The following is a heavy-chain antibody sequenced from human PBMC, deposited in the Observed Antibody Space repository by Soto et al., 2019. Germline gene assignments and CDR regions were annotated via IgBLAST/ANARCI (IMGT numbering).Heavy chain of an antibody. CDR3: AKDRHYPRDYFHY. V-gene: IGHV3-23*01. Sequence: EVQLLESGGGLVQPGGSLRLSCAASGLTFSSSAISWVRQAPGKGLEWVSAVSANGQGIYYADSVRGRFTISRYNSKNKVFLHRDSLSSEYTAVYYCAKDRHYPRDYFHYWGQGTLVTVSS. D-gene: IGHD3-10*01. CDR1: GLTFSSSA. CDR2: VSANGQGI. J-gene: IGHJ4*02.